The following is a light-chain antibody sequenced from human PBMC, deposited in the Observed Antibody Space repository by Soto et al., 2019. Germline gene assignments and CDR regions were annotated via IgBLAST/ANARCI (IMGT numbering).Light chain of an antibody. CDR3: QQYNNWPPDRT. CDR2: GAS. J-gene: IGKJ1*01. CDR1: QSVSSN. V-gene: IGKV3-15*01. Sequence: EIVMTQSPATLSVSPGERATLSCRASQSVSSNLAWYQQKPGQAPRLLIYGASTRATGIPARFSGSGSGTEFTLTISSLQYEDFAIYFCQQYNNWPPDRTFGQGTNVEIK.